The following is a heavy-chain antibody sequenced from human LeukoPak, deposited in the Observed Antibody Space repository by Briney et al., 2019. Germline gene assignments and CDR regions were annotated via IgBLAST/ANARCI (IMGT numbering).Heavy chain of an antibody. D-gene: IGHD7-27*01. J-gene: IGHJ4*02. Sequence: GGSLRLSCAASVFTFSSYGMHWVRQAPGKGLEWVSAISGSGGSTYYADSVKGRFTISRDNSKNTLHLQMNSLRAEDTAVYYCAKGIVNWGKYYFDYWGQGTLVTVSS. V-gene: IGHV3-23*01. CDR1: VFTFSSYG. CDR3: AKGIVNWGKYYFDY. CDR2: ISGSGGST.